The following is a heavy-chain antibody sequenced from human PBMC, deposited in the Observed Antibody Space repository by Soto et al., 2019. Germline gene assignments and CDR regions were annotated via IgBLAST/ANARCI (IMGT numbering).Heavy chain of an antibody. CDR2: INAGNGNT. J-gene: IGHJ4*02. V-gene: IGHV1-3*05. Sequence: QVQLVQSGAEEKKPGASVKVSCKASGYTFTGYAMNWVRQAPGQRLEWMGWINAGNGNTKYSQKFQGRVTITRDTSASTAYMELSSLRSEDTAVYYCARGGPPIDYWGQGTLVTVSS. D-gene: IGHD3-10*01. CDR3: ARGGPPIDY. CDR1: GYTFTGYA.